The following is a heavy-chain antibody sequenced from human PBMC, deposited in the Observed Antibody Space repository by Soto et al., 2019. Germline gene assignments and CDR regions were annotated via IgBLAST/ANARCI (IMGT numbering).Heavy chain of an antibody. D-gene: IGHD6-19*01. CDR3: AKDGPYSSGWYADFDY. V-gene: IGHV3-9*01. J-gene: IGHJ4*02. Sequence: SLRLSCAASGFTFDDYAMHWVRQAPGKGLEWVSGISWNSGSIGYADSVKGRFTISRDNAKNSLYLQMNSLRAEDTALYYCAKDGPYSSGWYADFDYWGQGTLVTVSS. CDR2: ISWNSGSI. CDR1: GFTFDDYA.